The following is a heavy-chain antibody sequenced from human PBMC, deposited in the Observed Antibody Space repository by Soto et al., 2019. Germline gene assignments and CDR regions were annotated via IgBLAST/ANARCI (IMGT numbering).Heavy chain of an antibody. Sequence: PGGSLRLSCAASGFTFSSYSMNWVRQAPGKGPEWVSSISSSSSYIYYADSVKGRFTISRDNAKNSLYLQMNSLRAEDTAVYYCAREERITMIVVTRFFDYWGQGTLVTVSS. J-gene: IGHJ4*02. CDR3: AREERITMIVVTRFFDY. D-gene: IGHD3-22*01. CDR2: ISSSSSYI. V-gene: IGHV3-21*01. CDR1: GFTFSSYS.